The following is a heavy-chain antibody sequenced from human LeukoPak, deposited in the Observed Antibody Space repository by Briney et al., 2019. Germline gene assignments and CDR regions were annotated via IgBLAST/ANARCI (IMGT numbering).Heavy chain of an antibody. V-gene: IGHV1-8*01. D-gene: IGHD2-21*01. CDR2: MNPNSGNT. J-gene: IGHJ4*02. CDR1: GYTFTNYV. CDR3: ARDDVVAGYDY. Sequence: ASVKVSCKASGYTFTNYVINWVGQAAGQGVAWMGWMNPNSGNTGYAQKFQGRVTMTRNTSISTAYMELSSLRSDDTAVYYCARDDVVAGYDYWGQGTLVTVSS.